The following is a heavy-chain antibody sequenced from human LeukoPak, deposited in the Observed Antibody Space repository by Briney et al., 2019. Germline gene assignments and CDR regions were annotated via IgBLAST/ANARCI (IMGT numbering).Heavy chain of an antibody. CDR2: ISGGGGYT. CDR3: AKGPSSGPPYYFDY. J-gene: IGHJ4*02. CDR1: GFTFSAYA. D-gene: IGHD5-12*01. Sequence: GGSLRLPCAASGFTFSAYAMSWVRQAPGKGLEWVSTISGGGGYTYYADSVKGRFTISTDSSKNALYLQMNSLRAEDTALYYCAKGPSSGPPYYFDYWGQGTLVTVSS. V-gene: IGHV3-23*01.